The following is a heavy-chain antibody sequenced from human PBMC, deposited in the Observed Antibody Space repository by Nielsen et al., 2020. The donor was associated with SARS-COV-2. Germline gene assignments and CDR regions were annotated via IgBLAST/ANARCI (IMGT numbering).Heavy chain of an antibody. D-gene: IGHD2-2*01. V-gene: IGHV4-34*01. CDR2: INHSGST. CDR3: ARGRGPSRGLGY. CDR1: GGSFSGYY. J-gene: IGHJ4*02. Sequence: SETLSLTCAVYGGSFSGYYWSWIRQPPGKGPEWIGEINHSGSTNYNPSLKSRVTISVDTSKNQFSLKLSSVTAADTAVYYCARGRGPSRGLGYWGQGTLVTVSS.